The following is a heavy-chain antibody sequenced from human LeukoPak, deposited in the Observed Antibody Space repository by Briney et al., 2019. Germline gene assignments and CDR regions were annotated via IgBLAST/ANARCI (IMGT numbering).Heavy chain of an antibody. V-gene: IGHV3-23*01. CDR2: ISGSGGST. J-gene: IGHJ4*02. CDR3: AKAGDYYDSSGYYPDY. D-gene: IGHD3-22*01. Sequence: GGSLRLSCAASGFTFSSYAMSWVRRAPGKGLEWVSAISGSGGSTYYADSVKGRFTISRDNSKNTLYLQMNSLRAEDTAVYYCAKAGDYYDSSGYYPDYWGQGTLVTVSS. CDR1: GFTFSSYA.